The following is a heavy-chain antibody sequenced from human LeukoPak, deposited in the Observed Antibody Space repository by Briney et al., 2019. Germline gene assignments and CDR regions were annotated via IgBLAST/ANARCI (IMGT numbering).Heavy chain of an antibody. D-gene: IGHD3-9*01. Sequence: GGSLRLSCAASGFTFSSYAMSWVRQAPGKGLEWVSAISGSGGSTYYADSVKGRFTISRDNSKNTLYLQMNSLIAEDTAVYYCAKFLRYFDWPNDAFDIWGQGTMVTVSS. CDR3: AKFLRYFDWPNDAFDI. J-gene: IGHJ3*02. CDR2: ISGSGGST. V-gene: IGHV3-23*01. CDR1: GFTFSSYA.